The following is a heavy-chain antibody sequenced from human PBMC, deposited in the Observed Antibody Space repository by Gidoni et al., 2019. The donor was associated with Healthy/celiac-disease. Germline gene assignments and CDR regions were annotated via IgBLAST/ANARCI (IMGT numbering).Heavy chain of an antibody. Sequence: QVQLVQSGAEVKKPGSSVKVSCKASGGPFSSYTIRWVRQSPGPGLEWVGRIIPILGIATYEKKFQGRVTMTGDKSTSTAYRELRSLRSEDTAVYYCARARGYADSDGQGVGYGMDVGGQGTTVTVSS. D-gene: IGHD5-18*01. CDR2: IIPILGIA. V-gene: IGHV1-69*02. J-gene: IGHJ6*02. CDR1: GGPFSSYT. CDR3: ARARGYADSDGQGVGYGMDV.